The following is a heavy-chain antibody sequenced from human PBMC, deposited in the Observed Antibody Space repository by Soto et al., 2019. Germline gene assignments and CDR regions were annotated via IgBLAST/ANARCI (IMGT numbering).Heavy chain of an antibody. V-gene: IGHV4-34*01. CDR1: GVSFSGYY. CDR2: INHSGST. J-gene: IGHJ3*02. D-gene: IGHD2-2*01. CDR3: ARERDCSSTSCYLTPFDI. Sequence: SETLSHTCAVYGVSFSGYYWSWIRQPPGKGLEWIGEINHSGSTNYNPSLKSRVTISVDTSRNHSSLKLSSVTAADTAVYYCARERDCSSTSCYLTPFDIWGQGTMVTVSS.